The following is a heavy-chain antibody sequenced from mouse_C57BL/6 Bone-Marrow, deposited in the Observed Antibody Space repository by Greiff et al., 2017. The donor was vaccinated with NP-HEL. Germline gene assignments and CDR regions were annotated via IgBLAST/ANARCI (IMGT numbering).Heavy chain of an antibody. D-gene: IGHD2-5*01. V-gene: IGHV10-1*01. CDR2: IRSQSNNYAT. J-gene: IGHJ4*01. CDR3: VRLPGYSNAMDY. CDR1: GFSFNTYA. Sequence: EVQLVESGGGLVQPKGSLKLSCAASGFSFNTYAMNWVRQAPGTGLEWVARIRSQSNNYATYYADSVTDRFTISRDDSESMLYLQMNNVKTEDTAMYYCVRLPGYSNAMDYWGQGTSVTGSS.